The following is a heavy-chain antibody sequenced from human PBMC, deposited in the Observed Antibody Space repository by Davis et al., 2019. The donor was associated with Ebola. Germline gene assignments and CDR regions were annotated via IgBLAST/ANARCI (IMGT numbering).Heavy chain of an antibody. J-gene: IGHJ4*02. CDR3: ARDHDRSPGDY. CDR2: INHSGST. V-gene: IGHV4-34*01. CDR1: GGSFSGYY. D-gene: IGHD3-16*01. Sequence: PSETLSLTCAVYGGSFSGYYWSWIRQPPGKGLEWIGEINHSGSTNYNPSLKSRVTISVDTSKNQFSLKLSSVTAADTAVYYCARDHDRSPGDYWGQGTLVTVSS.